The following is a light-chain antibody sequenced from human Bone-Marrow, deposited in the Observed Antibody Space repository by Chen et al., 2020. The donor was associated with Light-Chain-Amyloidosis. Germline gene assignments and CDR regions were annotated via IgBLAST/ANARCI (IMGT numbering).Light chain of an antibody. Sequence: QSVLTQPPSASGTPGQRVTISCSGSSSNIGSNTVNWFQQLPGAAPKLLIYSNNQRPSGVPDRFSGSKSGTSASLAISGLQSVDEADYYCAAWDDSLNGVFGGGTKVTVL. CDR1: SSNIGSNT. J-gene: IGLJ3*02. V-gene: IGLV1-44*01. CDR3: AAWDDSLNGV. CDR2: SNN.